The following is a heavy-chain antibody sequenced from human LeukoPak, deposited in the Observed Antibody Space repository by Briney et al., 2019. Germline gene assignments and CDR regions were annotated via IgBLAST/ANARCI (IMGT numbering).Heavy chain of an antibody. V-gene: IGHV1-69*13. CDR3: ARPSDIVVVPAAVDAFDI. CDR1: GGTFSSYA. Sequence: SVKVSCKASGGTFSSYAISWVRQAPGQGLERMGGIIPIFGTANYAQKFQGRVTITADESTSTAYMELSSLRSEDTAVYYCARPSDIVVVPAAVDAFDIWGQGTMVTVSS. D-gene: IGHD2-2*01. CDR2: IIPIFGTA. J-gene: IGHJ3*02.